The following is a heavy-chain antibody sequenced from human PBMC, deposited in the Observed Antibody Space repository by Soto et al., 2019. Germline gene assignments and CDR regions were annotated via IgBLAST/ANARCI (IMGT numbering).Heavy chain of an antibody. D-gene: IGHD3-10*01. CDR3: ARKVPGSTSRPDYWYFDL. CDR2: ISGGGDAP. V-gene: IGHV3-23*01. CDR1: GFTFINYA. J-gene: IGHJ2*01. Sequence: EVQLLESGGGLVQPGGSLRLSCAGSGFTFINYAMNWVRQAPGKGLEWVSTISGGGDAPFFADSVRGRFTISRDNSKNTVPLQMNILGGDDTAVYFCARKVPGSTSRPDYWYFDLWGRGTLVTVSS.